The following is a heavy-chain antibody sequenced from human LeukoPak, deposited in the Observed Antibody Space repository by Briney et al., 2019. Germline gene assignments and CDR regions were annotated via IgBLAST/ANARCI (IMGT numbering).Heavy chain of an antibody. Sequence: SETLSLTCTVSGGSISSYYWSWIRQPPGKGLEWIGYIYYSGSTNYNPSLKSRVTISVDTSKNQFSLKLSSVTAADTAVYYCASEYYYDSSGYYPGGYWGQGTLVTVSS. J-gene: IGHJ4*02. D-gene: IGHD3-22*01. CDR2: IYYSGST. CDR1: GGSISSYY. V-gene: IGHV4-59*12. CDR3: ASEYYYDSSGYYPGGY.